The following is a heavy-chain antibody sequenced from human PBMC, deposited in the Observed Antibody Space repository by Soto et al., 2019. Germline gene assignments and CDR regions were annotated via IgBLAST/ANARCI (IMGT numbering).Heavy chain of an antibody. CDR1: GYNFTSYG. CDR2: ISAYNGNT. J-gene: IGHJ6*02. Sequence: QVQLVQAGAEVKKPGASVKVSFKASGYNFTSYGISRVRQAPGEGREWMGCISAYNGNTNYAQKLQGRVNMTTDTPKSRVYMELRRLRYDDTAVYYWARVGNSGYDYHYGMDVWGQGTTVTVSS. V-gene: IGHV1-18*01. CDR3: ARVGNSGYDYHYGMDV. D-gene: IGHD5-12*01.